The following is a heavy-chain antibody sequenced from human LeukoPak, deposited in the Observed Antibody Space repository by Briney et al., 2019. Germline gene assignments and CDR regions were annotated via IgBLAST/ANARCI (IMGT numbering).Heavy chain of an antibody. CDR3: AKDVCNGAGCHFFDY. CDR2: VSDGAGRT. D-gene: IGHD2-15*01. J-gene: IGHJ4*02. Sequence: GGSLRLSCAASGFTFDNYAMSWVRQAPGKGLEWVSGVSDGAGRTSYADSVTGRFTISRDNTRRILYLQMNSLRAEDTAVYYCAKDVCNGAGCHFFDYWGQGTVVTVSS. CDR1: GFTFDNYA. V-gene: IGHV3-23*01.